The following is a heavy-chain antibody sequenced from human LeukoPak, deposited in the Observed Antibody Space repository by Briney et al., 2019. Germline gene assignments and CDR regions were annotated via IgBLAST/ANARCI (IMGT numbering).Heavy chain of an antibody. CDR2: ISSSSSYI. Sequence: PGGSLRLSCAASGFTFSSYSMNWVRQAPGKGLEWVSSISSSSSYIYYADSVKGRFTISRDNAKNSLYLQMNSLRAEDTAVYYCARDVVVAAKLDYWGQGTLLTVSS. CDR1: GFTFSSYS. D-gene: IGHD2-15*01. J-gene: IGHJ4*02. CDR3: ARDVVVAAKLDY. V-gene: IGHV3-21*01.